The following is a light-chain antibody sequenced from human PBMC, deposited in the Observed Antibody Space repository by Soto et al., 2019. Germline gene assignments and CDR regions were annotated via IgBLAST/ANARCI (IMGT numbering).Light chain of an antibody. CDR2: TTN. J-gene: IGLJ2*01. V-gene: IGLV8-61*01. CDR3: ALYVGTGTVV. CDR1: SGSVLTSYY. Sequence: QTVVSQEPSFSVSPGGTGTLTCSLTSGSVLTSYYPTWYQETPGQAPRTLIYTTNIRSSGVPDRFSGSILGNKAALTITRAQAEDESDYYCALYVGTGTVVFGGGTKLTVL.